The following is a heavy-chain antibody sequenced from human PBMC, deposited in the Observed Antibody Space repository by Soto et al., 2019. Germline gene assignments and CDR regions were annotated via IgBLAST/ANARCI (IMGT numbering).Heavy chain of an antibody. CDR1: GFSLSTSGVG. CDR2: IYWDDDK. D-gene: IGHD2-15*01. CDR3: AHRPSYCSGYSCYSGFDY. J-gene: IGHJ4*02. Sequence: QITLKESGPTLVKPTQTLTLTCTFSGFSLSTSGVGVGWIRQPPGKALEWLALIYWDDDKRYSPSLKSRLTITKDTSKDHVVLTMTNMDPVDTATYYCAHRPSYCSGYSCYSGFDYWGQGTLVTVSS. V-gene: IGHV2-5*02.